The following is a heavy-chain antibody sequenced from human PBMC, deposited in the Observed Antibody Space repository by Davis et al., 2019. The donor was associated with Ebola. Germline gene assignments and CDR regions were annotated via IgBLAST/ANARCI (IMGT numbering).Heavy chain of an antibody. CDR3: ARGVVGATPFNY. CDR1: GFTFGDYA. D-gene: IGHD1-26*01. CDR2: INHSGST. V-gene: IGHV4-34*01. J-gene: IGHJ4*02. Sequence: ESLKISCTASGFTFGDYAMSWIRQPPGKGLEWIGEINHSGSTNYNPSLKSRVTISVDTSKNQFSLKLSSVTAADTAVYYCARGVVGATPFNYWGQGTLVTVSS.